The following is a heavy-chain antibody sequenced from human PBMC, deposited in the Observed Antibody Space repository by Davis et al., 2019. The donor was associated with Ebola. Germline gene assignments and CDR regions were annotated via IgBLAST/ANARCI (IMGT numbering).Heavy chain of an antibody. J-gene: IGHJ5*02. CDR2: IDPSDSYT. D-gene: IGHD5-24*01. CDR1: GYSFTSYW. Sequence: GESLKISCKGSGYSFTSYWISWVRQMPGKGLEWMGRIDPSDSYTNYSPSFQGHVTISADKSISTAYLQWSSLKASDTAMYYCARHTPVEMATNNRPGFDPWGQGTLVTVSS. V-gene: IGHV5-10-1*01. CDR3: ARHTPVEMATNNRPGFDP.